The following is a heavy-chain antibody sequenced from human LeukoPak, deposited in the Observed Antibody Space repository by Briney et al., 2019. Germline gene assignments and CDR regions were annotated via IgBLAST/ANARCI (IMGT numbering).Heavy chain of an antibody. CDR1: GGSISSGGYY. Sequence: SETLSLTCTVSGGSISSGGYYWSWIRQHPGKGLEWLGYIYYSGSTYYNPSLKSRVTISVDTSKNQFSLKLSSVTAADTAVYYCARGYDSSGYYRYDWFDPWGQGTLVTVSS. CDR3: ARGYDSSGYYRYDWFDP. J-gene: IGHJ5*02. V-gene: IGHV4-31*03. CDR2: IYYSGST. D-gene: IGHD3-22*01.